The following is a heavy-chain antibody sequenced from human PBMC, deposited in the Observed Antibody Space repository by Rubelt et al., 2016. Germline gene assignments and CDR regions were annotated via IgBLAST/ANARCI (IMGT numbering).Heavy chain of an antibody. V-gene: IGHV4-34*01. CDR2: INHSGST. CDR1: GGSFSGYY. J-gene: IGHJ6*02. CDR3: ARGRRCSSSWLGRDYYGMDV. D-gene: IGHD6-13*01. Sequence: QVQLQQWGAGLLKPSETLSLTCAVYGGSFSGYYWSWIRQPPGKGLEWIGEINHSGSTNYNPYLKSRGTISVATSKNQFSLKLSSVTAADTAVYYCARGRRCSSSWLGRDYYGMDVWGQGTTVTVSS.